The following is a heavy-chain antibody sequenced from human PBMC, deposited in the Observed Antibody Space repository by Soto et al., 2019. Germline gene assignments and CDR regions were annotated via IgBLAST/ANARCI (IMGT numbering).Heavy chain of an antibody. CDR3: ARCFRRYDYVWGSYRLTFDY. CDR2: INHSGST. D-gene: IGHD3-16*02. CDR1: GGSFSGYY. V-gene: IGHV4-34*01. Sequence: SETLSLTCAVYGGSFSGYYWSWIRQPPGKGLEWIGEINHSGSTNYNPSLKSRVTISVDTSKNQFSLKLSSVTAADTAVYYCARCFRRYDYVWGSYRLTFDYWGQGTLVTVSS. J-gene: IGHJ4*02.